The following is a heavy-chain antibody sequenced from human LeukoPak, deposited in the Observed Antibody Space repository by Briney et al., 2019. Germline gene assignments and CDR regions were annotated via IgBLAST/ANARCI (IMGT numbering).Heavy chain of an antibody. V-gene: IGHV4-39*02. D-gene: IGHD3-22*01. J-gene: IGHJ4*02. CDR2: IYYSGGT. CDR1: GGSISSYY. CDR3: AVVITGGRYYFDY. Sequence: SETLSLTCTVSGGSISSYYWSWIRQPPGKGLEWIGSIYYSGGTYYNPSLKSRGTISVDTSKNHFSLKLSSVTAADTAVYYCAVVITGGRYYFDYWGQGTLVTVSS.